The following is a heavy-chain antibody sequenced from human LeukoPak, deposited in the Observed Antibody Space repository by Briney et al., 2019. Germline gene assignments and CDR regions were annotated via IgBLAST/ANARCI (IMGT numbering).Heavy chain of an antibody. CDR2: IYYSGST. D-gene: IGHD6-25*01. CDR3: ARLVAGTIDY. Sequence: SETLSLTCTVSGGSLSSYYWSWIRQPPGKGLEWIGYIYYSGSTNYNPSLKSRVTISVDTSKNQFSLRLSSVTAADTAVYYCARLVAGTIDYWGQGTLVTVSS. J-gene: IGHJ4*02. V-gene: IGHV4-59*01. CDR1: GGSLSSYY.